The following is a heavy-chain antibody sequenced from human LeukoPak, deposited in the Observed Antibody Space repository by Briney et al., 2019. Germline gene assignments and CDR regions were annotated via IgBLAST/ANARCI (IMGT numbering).Heavy chain of an antibody. V-gene: IGHV4-59*01. J-gene: IGHJ6*02. CDR1: GGSISSYY. CDR2: IYYSGST. D-gene: IGHD3-16*01. CDR3: ARDKGALFTAYYYYGMDV. Sequence: SGTLSLTCTVSGGSISSYYWSWIRQPPGKGLEWIGYIYYSGSTNYNPSLKSRVTISVDTSKNQFSLKLSSVTAADTAVYYCARDKGALFTAYYYYGMDVWGQGTTVTVSS.